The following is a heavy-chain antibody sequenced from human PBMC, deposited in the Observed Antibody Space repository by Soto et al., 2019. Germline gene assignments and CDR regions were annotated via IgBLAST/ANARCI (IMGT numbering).Heavy chain of an antibody. CDR1: GYTFTRNG. J-gene: IGHJ6*02. CDR2: ISPKSGSI. V-gene: IGHV1-18*01. Sequence: GASVKVSCKTSGYTFTRNGISWVRQAPGQGLEWMGWISPKSGSIKYAQKFQGRVIMTTDTSTSTAYMELRSLRSDGTAVYYCVKDRDSNSWPSRDVWGPGTTVTVSS. CDR3: VKDRDSNSWPSRDV. D-gene: IGHD3-22*01.